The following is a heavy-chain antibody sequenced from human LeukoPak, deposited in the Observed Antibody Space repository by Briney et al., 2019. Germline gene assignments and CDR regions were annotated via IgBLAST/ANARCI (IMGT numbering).Heavy chain of an antibody. J-gene: IGHJ4*02. CDR2: INPNSGGT. V-gene: IGHV1-2*02. CDR1: GYTFTSYA. CDR3: AGSSSWTLWDY. Sequence: ASVKVSCKASGYTFTSYAMNWVRQAPGQGLEWMGWINPNSGGTNYAQKFQGRVTMTRDTSISTAYMELSRLRSDDTAVYYCAGSSSWTLWDYWGQGTLVTVSS. D-gene: IGHD6-13*01.